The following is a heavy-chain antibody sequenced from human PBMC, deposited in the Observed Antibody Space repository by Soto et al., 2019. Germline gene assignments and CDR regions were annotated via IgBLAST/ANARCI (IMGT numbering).Heavy chain of an antibody. CDR2: ISWNSGSI. J-gene: IGHJ5*02. CDR3: AKGLSSGWANWFDP. CDR1: GFTFDDYA. Sequence: CSLGISCAGSGFTFDDYAMHWLRQAPGKGLEWVSGISWNSGSIGYADSVKGRFTISRDNAKNSLYLQMNSLRAEDTALYYCAKGLSSGWANWFDPWGQGTLVTVSS. V-gene: IGHV3-9*01. D-gene: IGHD6-19*01.